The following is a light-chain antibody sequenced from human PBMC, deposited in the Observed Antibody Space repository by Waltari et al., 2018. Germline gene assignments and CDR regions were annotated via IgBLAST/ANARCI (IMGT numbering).Light chain of an antibody. CDR1: QRVSKW. CDR2: KAS. J-gene: IGKJ1*01. Sequence: DIQMTQSPATLSASVGDRVTVTCRASQRVSKWLAGYQQKPGKAPNLLIYKASSLESGVPSRFSGSGSGTEFTLTINSLQPDDFATYYCQQYSSYSRTFGQGTKVEIK. CDR3: QQYSSYSRT. V-gene: IGKV1-5*03.